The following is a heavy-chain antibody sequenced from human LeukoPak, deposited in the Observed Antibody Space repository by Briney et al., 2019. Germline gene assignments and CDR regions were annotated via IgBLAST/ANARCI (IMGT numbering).Heavy chain of an antibody. Sequence: AGGSLRLSCAASGFTFSNAWMSWVRQAPGKGLEWVSAISGSGGSTYYADSVKGRFTISRDNSKNTLYLQMNSLRAEDTAVYYCAKSLSAGTTICAFDIWGQGTMVTVSS. V-gene: IGHV3-23*01. CDR1: GFTFSNAW. J-gene: IGHJ3*02. D-gene: IGHD1-7*01. CDR2: ISGSGGST. CDR3: AKSLSAGTTICAFDI.